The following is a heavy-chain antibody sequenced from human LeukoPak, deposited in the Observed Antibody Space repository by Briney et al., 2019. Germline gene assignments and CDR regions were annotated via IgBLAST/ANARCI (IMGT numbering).Heavy chain of an antibody. CDR2: MKLDGSEK. CDR3: TRWARYCSSGSCYSWFDR. J-gene: IGHJ5*02. CDR1: GFTFSDYW. D-gene: IGHD2-15*01. V-gene: IGHV3-7*01. Sequence: PPGGSLRLSCAASGFTFSDYWMSWVRQAPGKGLEWVANMKLDGSEKYNVDSVKGRFTISRDNAKNSLYLQMDSLRVDDTAVYYCTRWARYCSSGSCYSWFDRWGQGTLVTVSA.